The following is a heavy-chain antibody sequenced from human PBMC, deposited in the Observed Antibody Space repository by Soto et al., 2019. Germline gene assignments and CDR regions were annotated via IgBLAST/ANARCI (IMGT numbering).Heavy chain of an antibody. V-gene: IGHV3-48*02. CDR2: ISSGSKTI. CDR3: AREDILGVRSFDY. J-gene: IGHJ4*02. Sequence: GGSLRLSCSASGFTLSSYSVNWVRQAPGKGLEWVSYISSGSKTIYYADSVKGRFTVSRDNAKNSQYLQMNSLTDEDTAVYYCAREDILGVRSFDYWGRGTLVTVSP. D-gene: IGHD3-10*01. CDR1: GFTLSSYS.